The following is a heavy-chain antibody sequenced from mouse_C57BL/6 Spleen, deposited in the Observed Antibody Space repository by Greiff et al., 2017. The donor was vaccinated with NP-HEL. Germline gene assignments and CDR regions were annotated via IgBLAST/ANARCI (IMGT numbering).Heavy chain of an antibody. Sequence: QVQLQQSGAELARPGASVKLSCKASGYTFTSYGISWVKQRPGQGLEWIGEIYPRSGNTYYNEKFKGKATLTADKSSSTAYMELRSLTSEDSAVYFCARWGTTVVATKYFDYWGQGTTLTVSS. CDR1: GYTFTSYG. J-gene: IGHJ2*01. D-gene: IGHD1-1*01. V-gene: IGHV1-81*01. CDR2: IYPRSGNT. CDR3: ARWGTTVVATKYFDY.